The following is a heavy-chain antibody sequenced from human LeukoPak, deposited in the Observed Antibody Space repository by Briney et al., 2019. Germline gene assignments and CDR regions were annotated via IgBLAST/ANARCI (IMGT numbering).Heavy chain of an antibody. CDR2: IYYSGST. CDR3: ATGSGWNGY. V-gene: IGHV4-59*01. J-gene: IGHJ4*02. CDR1: GGSISSYY. Sequence: PSETLSLTCTVSGGSISSYYWSWIRQPPGKGLEWIGYIYYSGSTNYNPSLKSRLTMSVDTSKNQFSLKLTTVTAADTAVYYCATGSGWNGYWGQGTLVTVSS. D-gene: IGHD6-19*01.